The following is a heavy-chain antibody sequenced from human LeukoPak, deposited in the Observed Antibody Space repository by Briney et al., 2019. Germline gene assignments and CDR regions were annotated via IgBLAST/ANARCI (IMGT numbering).Heavy chain of an antibody. CDR2: MNPNSGNT. CDR1: GYTFTSYD. CDR3: ATSYGPWCY. Sequence: VASVKVSCKASGYTFTSYDINWVRQATGQGLEWMGWMNPNSGNTGYAQKFQGRVTMTRNNSMSTGYMELSSLRSEDTAVYYCATSYGPWCYWGQGTLVTVSS. J-gene: IGHJ4*02. D-gene: IGHD5-18*01. V-gene: IGHV1-8*01.